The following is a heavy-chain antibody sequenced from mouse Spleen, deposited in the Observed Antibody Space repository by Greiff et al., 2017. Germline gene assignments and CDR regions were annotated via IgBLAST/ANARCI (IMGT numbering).Heavy chain of an antibody. CDR2: ISYSGST. V-gene: IGHV3-2*02. CDR1: GYSITSDYA. Sequence: EVQLQQSGPGLVKPSQSLSLTCTVTGYSITSDYAWNWIRQFPGNKLEWMGYISYSGSTSYNPSLKSRISITRDTSKNQFFLQLNSVTTEDTATYYCARYSSYFDYWGQGTTLTVSS. J-gene: IGHJ2*01. D-gene: IGHD1-1*01. CDR3: ARYSSYFDY.